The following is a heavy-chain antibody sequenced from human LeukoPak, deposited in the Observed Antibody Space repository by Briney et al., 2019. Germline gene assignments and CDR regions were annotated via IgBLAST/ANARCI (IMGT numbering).Heavy chain of an antibody. CDR3: ARAPTIYDSSGYYFDY. D-gene: IGHD3-22*01. CDR2: ISSSSSYI. CDR1: GFTFSSYS. J-gene: IGHJ4*02. Sequence: GGSLRLSCAASGFTFSSYSMNWVRQAPGKGLEWVSSISSSSSYIYYADSVKGRFTISRDNAKNSLYLQMNSLRAEDTAVYYCARAPTIYDSSGYYFDYWGQGTLVTVSS. V-gene: IGHV3-21*04.